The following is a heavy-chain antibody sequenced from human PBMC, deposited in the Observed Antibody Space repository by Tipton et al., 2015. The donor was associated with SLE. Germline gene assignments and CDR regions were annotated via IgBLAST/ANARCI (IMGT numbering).Heavy chain of an antibody. J-gene: IGHJ4*02. D-gene: IGHD6-19*01. V-gene: IGHV1-18*01. Sequence: QLVQSGAEVKKPGASVKVSCKASGYTFISYGISWVRQAPGQGLEWMGLINPTTGRTDYAQKFQARVTMTRDTSTSTVYMELSSLISDDTAVYYCARGLPVAGNYFDYWGQGTLVTVSS. CDR2: INPTTGRT. CDR3: ARGLPVAGNYFDY. CDR1: GYTFISYG.